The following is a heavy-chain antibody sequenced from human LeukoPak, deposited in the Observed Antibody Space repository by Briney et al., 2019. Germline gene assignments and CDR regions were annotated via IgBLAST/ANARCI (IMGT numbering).Heavy chain of an antibody. CDR2: INYSGST. J-gene: IGHJ4*02. Sequence: SGTLSLTCAVYGGSFCGYYCSWIRQPPGKGLEWVGEINYSGSTNYKPPLTRRVTISIDTSKNQFSLTLSSVTAADPAVNYCAKGPVCGGDCYSAHFDYWGQGTLVTVSS. V-gene: IGHV4-34*01. D-gene: IGHD2-21*02. CDR1: GGSFCGYY. CDR3: AKGPVCGGDCYSAHFDY.